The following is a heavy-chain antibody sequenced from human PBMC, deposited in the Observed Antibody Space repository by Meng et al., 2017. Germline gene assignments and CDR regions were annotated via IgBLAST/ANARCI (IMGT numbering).Heavy chain of an antibody. Sequence: QVLLVESWSECKKPGAAVKGSCNASGYTFTSYDRNWVRQAPGQGLEWMGWINTNTGNPTYAQGFTGRFVFSLDTSVSTAYLQISSLKAEDTAVYYCAREGRVDFDYWGQGTLVTVSS. CDR3: AREGRVDFDY. D-gene: IGHD1-26*01. CDR2: INTNTGNP. V-gene: IGHV7-4-1*02. J-gene: IGHJ4*02. CDR1: GYTFTSYD.